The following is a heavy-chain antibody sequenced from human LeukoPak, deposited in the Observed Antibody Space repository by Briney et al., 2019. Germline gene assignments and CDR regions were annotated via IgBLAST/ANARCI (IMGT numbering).Heavy chain of an antibody. CDR1: GFTFSNHG. Sequence: GGSLRLSCAASGFTFSNHGMTWVRQTPGKGLEWVAGISPSGDSTVYADSVKGRFSIARDNSKSTLYLLMNSLRDEDTATYYCARGTTATDSWGQGTLVTVSS. CDR2: ISPSGDST. CDR3: ARGTTATDS. J-gene: IGHJ4*02. D-gene: IGHD1-7*01. V-gene: IGHV3-23*01.